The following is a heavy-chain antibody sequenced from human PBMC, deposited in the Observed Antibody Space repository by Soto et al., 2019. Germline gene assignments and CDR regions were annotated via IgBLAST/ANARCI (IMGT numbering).Heavy chain of an antibody. D-gene: IGHD2-21*02. V-gene: IGHV4-30-4*01. Sequence: PSETLSLTCTVSGGSDSSGDYYWSWIRQPPGKGLEWIGYIYYSGSTYYSPSLKSRVTISVDTSKNQFSLKLSSVTAADTAVYYCARVKRETVVVTAKYYYSYVMDVWGQGTTVTVSS. CDR1: GGSDSSGDYY. CDR3: ARVKRETVVVTAKYYYSYVMDV. J-gene: IGHJ6*02. CDR2: IYYSGST.